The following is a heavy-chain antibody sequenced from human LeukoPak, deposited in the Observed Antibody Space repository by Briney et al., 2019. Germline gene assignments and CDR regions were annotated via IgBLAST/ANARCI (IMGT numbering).Heavy chain of an antibody. CDR2: ISWNSGSI. D-gene: IGHD3-3*01. Sequence: SLRLSCAASGFTFDDYAMHWVRQAPGKGLEWVSGISWNSGSIGYADSVKGRFTISRDNAKNSLYLQMNSLRAEDTALYYCAKATARFGYYFDYWGQGTLVTVSS. V-gene: IGHV3-9*01. J-gene: IGHJ4*02. CDR1: GFTFDDYA. CDR3: AKATARFGYYFDY.